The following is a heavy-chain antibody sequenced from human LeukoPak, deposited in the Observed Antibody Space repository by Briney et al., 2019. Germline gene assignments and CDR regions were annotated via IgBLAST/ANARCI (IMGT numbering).Heavy chain of an antibody. V-gene: IGHV1-18*01. Sequence: ASVKDSCKASLYTLTRYSISWVRQAPGEGVEWMGWITAHNGNTKYAQKLQGRINMNTDTSTSTVYMELRSVRSDDTGVYYCARGRTTMIVVVGAFDIWGQGTRVTVSS. J-gene: IGHJ3*02. D-gene: IGHD3-22*01. CDR1: LYTLTRYS. CDR3: ARGRTTMIVVVGAFDI. CDR2: ITAHNGNT.